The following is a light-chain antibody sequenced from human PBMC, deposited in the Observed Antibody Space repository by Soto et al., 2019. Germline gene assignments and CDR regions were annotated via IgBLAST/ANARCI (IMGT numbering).Light chain of an antibody. CDR3: LQYNNWPRT. V-gene: IGKV3-15*01. CDR1: QSVSSN. J-gene: IGKJ1*01. Sequence: EIVMTQSPATLSVSPGERATLSCRASQSVSSNLAWYQQKPGQAPRRLIYSASTRAPGIPARFSGSGSGTEFTLTISGLQSEDFAVYYCLQYNNWPRTFGQGTKVDNK. CDR2: SAS.